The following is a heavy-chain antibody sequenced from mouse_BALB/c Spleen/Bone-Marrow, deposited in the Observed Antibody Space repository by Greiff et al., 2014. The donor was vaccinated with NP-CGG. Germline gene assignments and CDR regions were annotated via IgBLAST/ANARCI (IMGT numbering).Heavy chain of an antibody. CDR1: GFSLTDCG. J-gene: IGHJ3*01. D-gene: IGHD2-4*01. CDR2: IWGGGST. V-gene: IGHV2-6-5*01. CDR3: ARIYFDFDGFAY. Sequence: VQLVESGPGLVAPSQSLSITCTVSGFSLTDCGVSWTRQPPEKGLEWLGVIWGGGSTYYNSALKSRLSISKDNSKSQVFLKMNSLQTDDTAMYYCARIYFDFDGFAYWGQGTLVTVSA.